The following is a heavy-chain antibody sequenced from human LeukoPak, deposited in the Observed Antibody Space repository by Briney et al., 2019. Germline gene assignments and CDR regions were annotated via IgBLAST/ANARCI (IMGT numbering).Heavy chain of an antibody. CDR1: GFTFSSYA. CDR3: AMPLGYCSSTSCSTPFDY. CDR2: ITNSLGIA. J-gene: IGHJ4*02. Sequence: GGSLRLPCTASGFTFSSYAMSWVRQAPGKGLEWVSAITNSLGIANYAEKFQGRVTITEDKSTSTAYMELSSLRSEDTAVYYCAMPLGYCSSTSCSTPFDYWGQGTLVTVSS. V-gene: IGHV1-69*10. D-gene: IGHD2-2*01.